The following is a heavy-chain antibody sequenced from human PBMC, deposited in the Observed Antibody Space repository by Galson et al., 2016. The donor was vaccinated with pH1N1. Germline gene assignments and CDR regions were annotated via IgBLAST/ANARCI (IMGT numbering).Heavy chain of an antibody. D-gene: IGHD3-3*01. V-gene: IGHV1-69*04. CDR3: ARDREDYWSGYLFDY. J-gene: IGHJ4*02. CDR1: GGTLSSYA. CDR2: ILPILGIP. Sequence: SVKVSCKASGGTLSSYAISWVRQAPGQGLEWMENILPILGIPDYAQKFQDRVKITADKSTNTAYLELSSLRSEDTAVYYCARDREDYWSGYLFDYWGQGTLVTVAS.